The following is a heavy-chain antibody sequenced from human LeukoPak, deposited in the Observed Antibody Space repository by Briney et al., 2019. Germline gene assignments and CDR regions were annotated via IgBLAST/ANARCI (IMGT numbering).Heavy chain of an antibody. V-gene: IGHV3-21*01. J-gene: IGHJ4*02. CDR3: ARSGSGQRNY. D-gene: IGHD6-19*01. Sequence: GGSLRLSCVASGFTFSSYSMNWVRQAPGKGLEWVSSISSSSSYIYYADSVKGRFTISRDNAKNSLYLQMNSLRAEDTAVYYCARSGSGQRNYWGQGTLVTVSS. CDR1: GFTFSSYS. CDR2: ISSSSSYI.